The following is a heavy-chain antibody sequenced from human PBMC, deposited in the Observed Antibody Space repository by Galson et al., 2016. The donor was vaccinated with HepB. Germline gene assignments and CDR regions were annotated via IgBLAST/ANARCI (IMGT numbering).Heavy chain of an antibody. CDR2: IKQDGSEK. Sequence: SLRLSCAASGFTFSGYWMTWVRQAPGKGLEWVANIKQDGSEKNYVDSVKGRFTISRDNAKNLVYLQMNSLRAEDTAMYYCAKGGFRLLDTWGQGTLVTVSS. J-gene: IGHJ5*02. D-gene: IGHD3-10*01. V-gene: IGHV3-7*01. CDR3: AKGGFRLLDT. CDR1: GFTFSGYW.